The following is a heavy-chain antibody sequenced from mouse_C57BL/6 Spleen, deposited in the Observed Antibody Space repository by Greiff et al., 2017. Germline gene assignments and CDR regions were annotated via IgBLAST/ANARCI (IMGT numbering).Heavy chain of an antibody. Sequence: EVKVEESGGGLVKPGGSLKLSCAASGFTFSSYAMSWVRQTPEKRLEWVATISDGGSYTYYPDNVKGRFTISRDNAKNNLYLQMSHLKSEDTAMYYCARDGATVVATTPFAYWGQGTLVTVSA. CDR2: ISDGGSYT. J-gene: IGHJ3*01. CDR3: ARDGATVVATTPFAY. V-gene: IGHV5-4*01. CDR1: GFTFSSYA. D-gene: IGHD1-1*01.